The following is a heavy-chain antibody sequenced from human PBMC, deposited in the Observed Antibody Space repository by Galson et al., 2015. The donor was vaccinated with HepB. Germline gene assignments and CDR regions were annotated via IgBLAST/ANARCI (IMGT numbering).Heavy chain of an antibody. CDR2: TYYRSQWYH. D-gene: IGHD6-25*01. CDR1: EDSVSSDSSA. J-gene: IGHJ4*02. CDR3: ARDGYLGLVYYFDY. V-gene: IGHV6-1*01. Sequence: CAISEDSVSSDSSAWNWIRRSPSRGLEWLGRTYYRSQWYHDYSGSLQSRITINAETSTNQFFLQLDSVTPEDTAVYYCARDGYLGLVYYFDYWGPGILVTVS.